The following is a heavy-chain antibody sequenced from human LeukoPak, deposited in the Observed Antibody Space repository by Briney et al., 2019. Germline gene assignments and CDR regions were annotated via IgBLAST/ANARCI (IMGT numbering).Heavy chain of an antibody. Sequence: ASVKVSCKASGYTFTSYDINWVRQATGQGLEWMGWMNPNSGNTGYAQKFQGRVTMTRNTSISTAYMELSSLRSEDTAVYYCARGGYDSSGYYGYYFDYWGQGTLVTVFS. D-gene: IGHD3-22*01. CDR3: ARGGYDSSGYYGYYFDY. CDR2: MNPNSGNT. CDR1: GYTFTSYD. J-gene: IGHJ4*02. V-gene: IGHV1-8*01.